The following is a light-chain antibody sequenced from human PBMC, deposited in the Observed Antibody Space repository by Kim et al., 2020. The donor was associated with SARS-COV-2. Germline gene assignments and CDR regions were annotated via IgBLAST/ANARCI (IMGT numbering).Light chain of an antibody. CDR3: AAWDDSESGV. Sequence: QSVLTQPPSASGTPGQRVTISCSGSSSNVGTYYVYWYQQLPGTAPKLLIYRNNQRPSGVPDRFSGSKTGTSASLAISGLRSEDEADYYCAAWDDSESGVFSGGTQLTVL. J-gene: IGLJ3*02. CDR1: SSNVGTYY. CDR2: RNN. V-gene: IGLV1-47*01.